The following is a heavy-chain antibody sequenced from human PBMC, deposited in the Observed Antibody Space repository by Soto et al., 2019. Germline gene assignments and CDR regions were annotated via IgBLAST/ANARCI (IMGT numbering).Heavy chain of an antibody. CDR1: GFGFSGYS. Sequence: SLRLSCLASGFGFSGYSMHWVRQAPGKGLGWVAVIQHDGSEIYYADSVKGRFTISKDDSKNTLHLQMNALRVDDTALYYCVRVGWGYSYGNGMDGWGQGTTVTVSS. J-gene: IGHJ6*02. V-gene: IGHV3-30-3*01. CDR3: VRVGWGYSYGNGMDG. CDR2: IQHDGSEI. D-gene: IGHD5-18*01.